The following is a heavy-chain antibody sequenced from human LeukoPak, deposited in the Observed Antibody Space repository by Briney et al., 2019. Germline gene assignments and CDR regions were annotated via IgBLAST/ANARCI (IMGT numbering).Heavy chain of an antibody. CDR1: GFTFSSYA. Sequence: PGGSLRLSCAASGFTFSSYAMSWVRQAPGKGLEWVSAISGSGGSTYYADSVKGRFTISRDNSMDTLYLQMNSLTAEDTAVYYCAKDLSQVDTAMDYWGQGTLVTVSS. V-gene: IGHV3-23*01. J-gene: IGHJ4*02. CDR3: AKDLSQVDTAMDY. CDR2: ISGSGGST. D-gene: IGHD5-18*01.